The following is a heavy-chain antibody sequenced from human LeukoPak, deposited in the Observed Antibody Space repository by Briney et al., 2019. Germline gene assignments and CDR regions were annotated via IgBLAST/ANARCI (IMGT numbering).Heavy chain of an antibody. CDR2: INHSGST. CDR1: GGSFSGYY. CDR3: ARENCSSTSCYPYYYYGMDV. J-gene: IGHJ6*02. Sequence: SETLSLTCAVYGGSFSGYYWSWIRQPPGKGLEWIGEINHSGSTNYNPSLKSRVTISVDTSKNQFSLKLSSVTAADTAVYYCARENCSSTSCYPYYYYGMDVWGQGTTVTVSS. V-gene: IGHV4-34*01. D-gene: IGHD2-2*01.